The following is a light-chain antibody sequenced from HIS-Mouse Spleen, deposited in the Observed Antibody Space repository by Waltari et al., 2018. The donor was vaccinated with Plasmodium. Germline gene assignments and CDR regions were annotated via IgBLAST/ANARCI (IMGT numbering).Light chain of an antibody. CDR3: CSYAGSSTFVV. J-gene: IGLJ2*01. Sequence: QSALTQPASVSGSPGQSITNSCPGTSSDVGSYNLVSWYQQHPGKAPKLMIYEGSKRPSGVSNRFSGSKSGNTASLTISGLQAEDEADYYCCSYAGSSTFVVFGGGTKLTVL. CDR1: SSDVGSYNL. V-gene: IGLV2-23*03. CDR2: EGS.